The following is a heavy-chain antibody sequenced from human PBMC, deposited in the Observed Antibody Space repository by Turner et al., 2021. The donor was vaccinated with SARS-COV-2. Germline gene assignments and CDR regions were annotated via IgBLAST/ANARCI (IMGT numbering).Heavy chain of an antibody. CDR2: ISYEGSNK. V-gene: IGHV3-30*18. Sequence: QVQLVESGGGVVQPGRLLRLSCAASGFTFSSYGIHWIRQAPGKGLEWVAVISYEGSNKYYADSVKGRFTISRDNSKNTLYLQMNSLRVEDTAVYYCAKDGYYCSSTGCSPGDYFDYWGQGTLVTVSS. CDR3: AKDGYYCSSTGCSPGDYFDY. J-gene: IGHJ4*02. CDR1: GFTFSSYG. D-gene: IGHD2-2*01.